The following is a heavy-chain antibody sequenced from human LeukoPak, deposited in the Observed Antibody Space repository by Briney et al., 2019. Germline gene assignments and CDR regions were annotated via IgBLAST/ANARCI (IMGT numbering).Heavy chain of an antibody. V-gene: IGHV4-39*07. CDR1: GGSIITNDYW. CDR2: IDHAGTT. CDR3: ARVYSSTHNWFDT. D-gene: IGHD2-2*01. Sequence: SETLSLTCVVSGGSIITNDYWWGWIRQPPGKGLEWIGTIDHAGTTFYNVSLKSRVTISVDTPNNQFSLRLNSLTAADTAVYYCARVYSSTHNWFDTWGQGTQVTVSS. J-gene: IGHJ5*02.